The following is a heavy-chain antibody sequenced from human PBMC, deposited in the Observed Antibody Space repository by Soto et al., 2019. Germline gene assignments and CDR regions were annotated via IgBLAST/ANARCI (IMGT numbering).Heavy chain of an antibody. Sequence: GGSLRLSCATSGFNFNNYAMSWVRQAPGERLEWVSFISSSGGTTYYADSVKGRFTISRDNSRNTVFLQMNTLGAEDTAIYYCASLMTVTGPGWAGATDYWGQGTRVTVSS. CDR3: ASLMTVTGPGWAGATDY. CDR1: GFNFNNYA. V-gene: IGHV3-23*01. D-gene: IGHD6-19*01. CDR2: ISSSGGTT. J-gene: IGHJ4*01.